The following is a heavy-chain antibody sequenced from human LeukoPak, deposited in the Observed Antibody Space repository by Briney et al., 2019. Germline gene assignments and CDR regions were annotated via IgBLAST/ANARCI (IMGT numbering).Heavy chain of an antibody. CDR1: GFTFSNYA. V-gene: IGHV3-23*01. CDR2: VSGSGSNT. J-gene: IGHJ4*02. CDR3: AKDRSVVVPAASGY. Sequence: GGSLRLSCAASGFTFSNYAMSWVRQVPGKGLEWVAAVSGSGSNTYYEDSVKGRFTISRDNSKNTLYLQMNSLRAEDTAVYYCAKDRSVVVPAASGYWGQGTLVTVSS. D-gene: IGHD2-2*01.